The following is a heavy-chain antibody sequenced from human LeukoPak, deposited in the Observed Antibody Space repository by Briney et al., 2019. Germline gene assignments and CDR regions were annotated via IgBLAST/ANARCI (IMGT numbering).Heavy chain of an antibody. CDR2: INHSGST. CDR3: AGVQGRGYSRYYFDY. Sequence: SETLSLTCAVYGGSFSGYYWSWIRQPPGKGLEWIGEINHSGSTNYNPSLKSRVTISVDTSKNQFSLKLSSVTAADTAVYYCAGVQGRGYSRYYFDYWGQGTLVTVSS. V-gene: IGHV4-34*01. CDR1: GGSFSGYY. D-gene: IGHD5-18*01. J-gene: IGHJ4*02.